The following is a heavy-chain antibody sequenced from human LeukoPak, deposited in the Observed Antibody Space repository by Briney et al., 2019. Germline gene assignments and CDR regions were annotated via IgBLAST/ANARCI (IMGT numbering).Heavy chain of an antibody. Sequence: GGSLRLSCAASGFTFDDYAMHWVRQAPGKGLEWVSGISWNSGSIGYADSVKGRFTISRDNAKNSLYLQMNSLRAEDMALYYCAKGAYSNYDYYYYMDVWGKGTTVTVSS. J-gene: IGHJ6*03. D-gene: IGHD4-11*01. CDR2: ISWNSGSI. CDR1: GFTFDDYA. V-gene: IGHV3-9*03. CDR3: AKGAYSNYDYYYYMDV.